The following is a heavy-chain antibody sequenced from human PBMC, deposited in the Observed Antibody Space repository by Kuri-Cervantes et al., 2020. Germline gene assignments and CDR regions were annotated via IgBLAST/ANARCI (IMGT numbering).Heavy chain of an antibody. CDR1: GYTFTSYG. D-gene: IGHD3-10*01. J-gene: IGHJ5*02. CDR2: ISAYNGNT. V-gene: IGHV1-18*01. Sequence: ASVKVSCKASGYTFTSYGISWVRQAPGQGLEWMGWISAYNGNTNYAQKLQGRVTVTTDTSTSTAYMELRSLRSEDTAVYYCAREGITMVRANWFDPWGQGTLVTVSS. CDR3: AREGITMVRANWFDP.